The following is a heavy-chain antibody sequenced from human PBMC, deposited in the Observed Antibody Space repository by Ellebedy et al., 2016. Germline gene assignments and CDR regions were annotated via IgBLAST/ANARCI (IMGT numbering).Heavy chain of an antibody. Sequence: GESLKISXAASGFTFSSYAMSWVRQAPGKGLEWVSAISGSGGSTYYADSVKGRFTISRDNSKNTLYLQMNSLRAEDTALYYCAKDMGGLIVADYFDYWGQGTLVTVSS. CDR3: AKDMGGLIVADYFDY. CDR2: ISGSGGST. V-gene: IGHV3-23*01. CDR1: GFTFSSYA. D-gene: IGHD2/OR15-2a*01. J-gene: IGHJ4*02.